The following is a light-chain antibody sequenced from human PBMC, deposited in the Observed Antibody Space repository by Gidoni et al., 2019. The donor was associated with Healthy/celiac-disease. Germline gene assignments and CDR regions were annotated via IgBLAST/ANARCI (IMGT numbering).Light chain of an antibody. CDR3: QQYGSSKLT. J-gene: IGKJ4*02. CDR1: QSVSSSY. V-gene: IGKV3-20*01. CDR2: GAS. Sequence: EIVLTQSPGTLSLSPGERATLSCRASQSVSSSYLAWYQQKPGHAPRLLIYGASSRATVIPDRFSGSGSGTDFTLTISRLEPEDFAVYYCQQYGSSKLTFGGGTKVEIK.